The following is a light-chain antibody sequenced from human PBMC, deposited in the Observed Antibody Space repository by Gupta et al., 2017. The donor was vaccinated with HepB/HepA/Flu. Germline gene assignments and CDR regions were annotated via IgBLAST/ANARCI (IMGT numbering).Light chain of an antibody. CDR2: TSS. J-gene: IGKJ2*03. CDR3: QHSDSAYS. CDR1: QSVATY. Sequence: DIQMTQSPSSLSASVGDSVTITCRASQSVATYLNWYQHKRGQAPTLLVHTSSILQSGVPSRFSGNGYKTEFTLTITSLQPEDSATYYCQHSDSAYSFGQGTKLEIK. V-gene: IGKV1-39*01.